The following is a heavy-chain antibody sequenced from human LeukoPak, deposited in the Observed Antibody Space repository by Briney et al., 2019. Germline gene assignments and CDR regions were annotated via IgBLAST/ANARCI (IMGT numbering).Heavy chain of an antibody. V-gene: IGHV3-48*02. CDR1: GFTFSSYS. CDR2: ISSSSSTI. CDR3: ARPFGYYYDSSGQFDY. Sequence: GGSLRLSCAASGFTFSSYSMNWVRQAPGKGLEWVSYISSSSSTIYYADSVKGRFTISRDNAKNSLYLQMNSLRDEDTAVYYCARPFGYYYDSSGQFDYWGQGPLVPVSS. J-gene: IGHJ4*02. D-gene: IGHD3-22*01.